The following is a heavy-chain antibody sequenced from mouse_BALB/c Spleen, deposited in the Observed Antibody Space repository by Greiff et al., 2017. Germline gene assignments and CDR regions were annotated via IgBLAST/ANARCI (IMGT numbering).Heavy chain of an antibody. D-gene: IGHD2-1*01. V-gene: IGHV5-9-4*01. Sequence: EVKLVESGGGLVKPGGSLKLSCAASGFTFSSYAMSWVRQSPEKRLAWVAEISSGGSYTYYPDTVTGRFTISRDNAKNTLYLEMSSLRSEDTAMYYCAREYYGNYEDAMDYWGQGTSVTVSS. CDR3: AREYYGNYEDAMDY. J-gene: IGHJ4*01. CDR2: ISSGGSYT. CDR1: GFTFSSYA.